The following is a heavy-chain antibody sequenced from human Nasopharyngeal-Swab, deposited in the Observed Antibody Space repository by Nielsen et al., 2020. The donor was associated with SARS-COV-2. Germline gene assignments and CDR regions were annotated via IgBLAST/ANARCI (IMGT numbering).Heavy chain of an antibody. D-gene: IGHD6-19*01. Sequence: GESLKISCATSGFTSSKAWMSWVRQAPGKGPEWVGRIKSRAAGGTTDYAAPVIGRFTVSRDDSESTLYLQMSSLKTEDTAVYYCTTYSSGWLWGKGTTVTVSS. V-gene: IGHV3-15*01. CDR2: IKSRAAGGTT. CDR1: GFTSSKAW. CDR3: TTYSSGWL. J-gene: IGHJ6*04.